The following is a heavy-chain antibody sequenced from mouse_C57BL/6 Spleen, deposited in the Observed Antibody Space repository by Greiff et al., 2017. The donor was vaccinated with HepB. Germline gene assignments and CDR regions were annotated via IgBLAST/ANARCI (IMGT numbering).Heavy chain of an antibody. D-gene: IGHD2-1*01. CDR3: ARGIYYGNSDY. CDR1: GYSITSGYY. V-gene: IGHV3-6*01. J-gene: IGHJ2*01. Sequence: EVHLVESGPGLVKPSQSLSLTCSVTGYSITSGYYWNWIRQFPGNKLEWMGYISYDGSNNYNPSLKNRISITRDTSKNQFFLKLNSVTTEDTATYYCARGIYYGNSDYWGQGTTLTVSS. CDR2: ISYDGSN.